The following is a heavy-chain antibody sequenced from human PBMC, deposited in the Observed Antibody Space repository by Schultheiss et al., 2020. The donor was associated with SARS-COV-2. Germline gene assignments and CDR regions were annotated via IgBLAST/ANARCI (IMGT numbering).Heavy chain of an antibody. CDR2: IYHSGST. Sequence: SETLSLTCAVPGYSISSGYYWGWIRQPPGKGLEWIGSIYHSGSTYYNPSLKSRVTISVDTSKNQFSLRLSSVTAADTAVYYCARPRTIGDWYFDLWGRGTLVTV. J-gene: IGHJ2*01. V-gene: IGHV4-38-2*01. CDR1: GYSISSGYY. D-gene: IGHD1-14*01. CDR3: ARPRTIGDWYFDL.